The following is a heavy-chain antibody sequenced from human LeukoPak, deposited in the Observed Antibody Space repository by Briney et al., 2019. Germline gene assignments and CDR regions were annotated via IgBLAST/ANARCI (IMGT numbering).Heavy chain of an antibody. J-gene: IGHJ4*02. CDR3: ARVSHYYDSRGYFDY. Sequence: SETLSLTCTVSGYSISSGYYWGWIRQPPGKGLEWIGYIYYSGSTNYNPSLKSRVTISVDTSKNQFSLKLSSVTAADTAVYYCARVSHYYDSRGYFDYWGQGTLVTVSS. D-gene: IGHD3-22*01. CDR2: IYYSGST. CDR1: GYSISSGYY. V-gene: IGHV4-61*01.